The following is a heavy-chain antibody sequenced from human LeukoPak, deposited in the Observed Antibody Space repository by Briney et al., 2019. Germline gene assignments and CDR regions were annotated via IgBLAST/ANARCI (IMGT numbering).Heavy chain of an antibody. CDR3: ASDRDGCNYADY. V-gene: IGHV4-39*01. J-gene: IGHJ4*02. CDR1: GGSISSSSYY. Sequence: SETLSLTCTVSGGSISSSSYYWGWIRQPPGKGLEWIGSIYYSGSTYYNPSLKSRVTISVDTSKNQFSLKLSSVTAADTAVYYCASDRDGCNYADYWGQGTLVTVSS. CDR2: IYYSGST. D-gene: IGHD5-24*01.